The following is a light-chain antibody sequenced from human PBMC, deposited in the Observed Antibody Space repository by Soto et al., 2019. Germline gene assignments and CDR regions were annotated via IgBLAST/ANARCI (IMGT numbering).Light chain of an antibody. CDR2: EVS. Sequence: QSALTQPASVSGSPGQSITISCTGTNSDVGAYNYVSWYQQHPDKAPKLMIYEVSNRPSGVSNRFSGSKSGNTASLTISGLQAEDEADYYCSSYTTTNTPVFGGGTKVTVL. CDR1: NSDVGAYNY. J-gene: IGLJ3*02. V-gene: IGLV2-14*01. CDR3: SSYTTTNTPV.